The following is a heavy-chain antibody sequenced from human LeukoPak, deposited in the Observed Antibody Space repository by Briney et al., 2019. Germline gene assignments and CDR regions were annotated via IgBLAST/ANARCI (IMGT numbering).Heavy chain of an antibody. CDR3: ARVRASTDPMYYYYYYMDV. V-gene: IGHV1-69*13. J-gene: IGHJ6*03. CDR1: GGTFSSDA. D-gene: IGHD5/OR15-5a*01. CDR2: IIPIFGTA. Sequence: SVKVSCKASGGTFSSDAISWVRQAPGQGLEWMGGIIPIFGTANYAQKFQGRVTITADESTSTAYMELSSLRSEDTAVYYCARVRASTDPMYYYYYYMDVWGKGTTVTVSS.